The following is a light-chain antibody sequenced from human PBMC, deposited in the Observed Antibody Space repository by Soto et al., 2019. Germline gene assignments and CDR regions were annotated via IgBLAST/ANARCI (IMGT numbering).Light chain of an antibody. J-gene: IGLJ1*01. CDR1: IGDVGTYKY. CDR2: DVT. CDR3: CSYAGTYNFV. Sequence: RPSSISGSPGQSGTISSAGTIGDVGTYKYVSWYQQHPDKAPKLLIYDVTKRPSGVPDRFSGSKSDNTASLTISGLQADDEADYFCCSYAGTYNFVFGTGTKVTVL. V-gene: IGLV2-11*01.